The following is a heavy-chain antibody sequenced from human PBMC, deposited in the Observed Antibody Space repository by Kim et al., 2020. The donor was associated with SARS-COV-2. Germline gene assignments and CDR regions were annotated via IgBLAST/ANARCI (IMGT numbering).Heavy chain of an antibody. CDR3: ARDIVVVPAAMEMENWFDP. CDR2: IYYSGST. Sequence: SETLSLTCTVSGGSISSSSYYWGWIRHPPGKGRAWIGSIYYSGSTDYNPSLNSRVTISVDTSQNQFSLKLSSVTGAATAVDYCARDIVVVPAAMEMENWFDPRGQGTLVTVSS. V-gene: IGHV4-39*07. CDR1: GGSISSSSYY. D-gene: IGHD2-2*01. J-gene: IGHJ5*02.